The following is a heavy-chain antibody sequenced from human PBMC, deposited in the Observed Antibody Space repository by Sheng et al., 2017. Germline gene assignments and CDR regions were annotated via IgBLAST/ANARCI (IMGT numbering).Heavy chain of an antibody. Sequence: EVQLVESGGVVVQPGGSLRLSCAASGFTFDDYAMHWVRQAPGKGLEWVSLISWDGGSTYYADSVKGRFTISRDNSKNSLYLQMNSLRAEDTALYYCAKDIVRFGELLPYGMDVWGQGTTVTVSS. J-gene: IGHJ6*02. D-gene: IGHD3-10*01. CDR1: GFTFDDYA. CDR3: AKDIVRFGELLPYGMDV. V-gene: IGHV3-43D*03. CDR2: ISWDGGST.